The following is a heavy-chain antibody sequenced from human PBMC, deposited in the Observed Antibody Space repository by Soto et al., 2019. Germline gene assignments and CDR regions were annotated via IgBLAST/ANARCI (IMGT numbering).Heavy chain of an antibody. CDR3: ARDTGSRSWPEEPLRD. D-gene: IGHD6-13*01. J-gene: IGHJ4*02. CDR2: IYSGGST. V-gene: IGHV3-66*01. CDR1: GFTVSSNY. Sequence: EVQLVESGGGLVQPGGSLRLSCAASGFTVSSNYMSWVRQAPGKGLEWVSVIYSGGSTYYADSVKGRFTISRDNSKNTLYLQMNSRRAEDTAVYYCARDTGSRSWPEEPLRDWGQGTLVTVSS.